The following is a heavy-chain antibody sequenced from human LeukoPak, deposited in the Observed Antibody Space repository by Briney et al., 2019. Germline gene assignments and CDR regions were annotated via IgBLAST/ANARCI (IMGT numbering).Heavy chain of an antibody. Sequence: GGTLRISCAASGFTFSSYGMHWGRQAPGKGLERVAVISYEGSNKSYACSVKGRFTISRYNSKNTLYLQMNSLRAEATAVYYCAKDRGGSYGGFDYWGQGTLVTVSS. CDR2: ISYEGSNK. CDR1: GFTFSSYG. J-gene: IGHJ4*02. D-gene: IGHD1-26*01. V-gene: IGHV3-30*18. CDR3: AKDRGGSYGGFDY.